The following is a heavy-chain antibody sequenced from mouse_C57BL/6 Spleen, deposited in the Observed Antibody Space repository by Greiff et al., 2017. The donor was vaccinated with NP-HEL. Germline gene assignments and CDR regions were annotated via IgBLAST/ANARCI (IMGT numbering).Heavy chain of an antibody. CDR1: GFTFKDYD. CDR2: INPEGGVL. V-gene: IGHV14-2*01. Sequence: EVQLQQSGAELVKPGASVKLSCTASGFTFKDYDMHWVKQRTEQGLEWIGRINPEGGVLKYAPKFKGKATLTADTTSNTAYLQLSSLTSEDSAVYYCARSYSNYPHWYFDDWGTGTTLTVSS. CDR3: ARSYSNYPHWYFDD. J-gene: IGHJ1*03. D-gene: IGHD2-5*01.